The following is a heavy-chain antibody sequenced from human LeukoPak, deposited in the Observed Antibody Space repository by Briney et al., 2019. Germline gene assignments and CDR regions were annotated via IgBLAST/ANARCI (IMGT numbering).Heavy chain of an antibody. CDR2: ISNSAI. J-gene: IGHJ3*02. Sequence: GGSLRLSCATSGFTFTNYGMNWVRQAPGKGLEWVAYISNSAILYADSVKGRFTISRDNARNSLYLQMNSLRAEDTAVYYCAKFPTGIAAAGLDAFDIWGQGTMVTVSS. CDR3: AKFPTGIAAAGLDAFDI. V-gene: IGHV3-48*01. D-gene: IGHD6-13*01. CDR1: GFTFTNYG.